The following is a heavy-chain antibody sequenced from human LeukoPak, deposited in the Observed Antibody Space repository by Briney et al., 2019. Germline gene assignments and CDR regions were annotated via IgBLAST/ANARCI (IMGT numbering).Heavy chain of an antibody. CDR1: GGSISGYY. D-gene: IGHD1-1*01. Sequence: PSETLSLTCTVSGGSISGYYWSWIRQPAGKGLEWIGRIYTSGNTNYNPSLRSRVTMSLDTSKSQFSLKLSSVTAADTAVYYCARDGVGTSGWFDPWGPGNLVTV. J-gene: IGHJ5*02. CDR2: IYTSGNT. CDR3: ARDGVGTSGWFDP. V-gene: IGHV4-4*07.